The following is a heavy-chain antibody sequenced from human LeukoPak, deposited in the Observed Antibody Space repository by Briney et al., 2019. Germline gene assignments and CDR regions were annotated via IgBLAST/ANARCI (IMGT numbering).Heavy chain of an antibody. J-gene: IGHJ4*02. CDR1: GFTFSSYS. CDR2: ISSSSSTI. CDR3: ARDAGIFDY. Sequence: PGGSLRLSCAASGFTFSSYSMNWVRRAPGKGLEWVSYISSSSSTIYYADSVKGRFTISRDNAKNSLYLQMNSLRAEDTAVYYCARDAGIFDYWGQGTLVTVSS. V-gene: IGHV3-48*04. D-gene: IGHD6-13*01.